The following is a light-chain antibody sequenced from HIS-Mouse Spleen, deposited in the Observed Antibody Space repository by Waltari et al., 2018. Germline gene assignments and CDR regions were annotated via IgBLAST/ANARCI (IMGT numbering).Light chain of an antibody. J-gene: IGLJ2*01. CDR2: EGS. Sequence: SPGQSITISCTGTSSDVGSYNLVSWYQQHPGKAPKLKIYEGSKRPSGVSNRFSGSKSGNTASLTISGLQAEDEADYYCCSYAGSSTLVVFGGGTKLTVL. CDR3: CSYAGSSTLVV. CDR1: SSDVGSYNL. V-gene: IGLV2-23*01.